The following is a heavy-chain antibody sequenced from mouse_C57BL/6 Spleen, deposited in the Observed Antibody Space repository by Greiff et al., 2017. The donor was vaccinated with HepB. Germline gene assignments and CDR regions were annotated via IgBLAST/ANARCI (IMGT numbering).Heavy chain of an antibody. D-gene: IGHD2-14*01. V-gene: IGHV1-50*01. Sequence: VKLQQPGAELVKPGASVKLSCKASGYTFTSYWMQWVKQRPGQGLEWIGEIDPSDSYTNYNQKFKGKATLTVDTSSSTAYMQLSSLTSEDSAVYYCAREVLGYWGQGTTLTVSS. CDR2: IDPSDSYT. CDR3: AREVLGY. J-gene: IGHJ2*01. CDR1: GYTFTSYW.